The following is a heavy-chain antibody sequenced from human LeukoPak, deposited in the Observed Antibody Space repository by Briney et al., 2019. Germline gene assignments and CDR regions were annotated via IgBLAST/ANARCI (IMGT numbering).Heavy chain of an antibody. CDR2: INHSGST. J-gene: IGHJ3*02. D-gene: IGHD4-17*01. CDR3: ARGFYDYGDSPYAFDI. V-gene: IGHV4-34*01. Sequence: PSETLSLTCAVYGGSFSGYYWSWFRQPPGKGLEWIGEINHSGSTNYNPSLKSRVTISVDTSKNQFSLKLSSVTAADTAVYYCARGFYDYGDSPYAFDIWGQGTMVTVSS. CDR1: GGSFSGYY.